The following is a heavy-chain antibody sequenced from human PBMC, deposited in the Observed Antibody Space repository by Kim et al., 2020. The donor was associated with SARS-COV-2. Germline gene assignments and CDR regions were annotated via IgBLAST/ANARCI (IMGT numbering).Heavy chain of an antibody. J-gene: IGHJ6*02. CDR3: ARHEQQLAPTSLYYYYYGMDV. CDR1: GGSISSSSYY. D-gene: IGHD6-13*01. V-gene: IGHV4-39*01. CDR2: IYYSGST. Sequence: SETLSLTCTVSGGSISSSSYYWGWIRQPPGKGLEWIGSIYYSGSTYYNPSLKSRVTISVDTSKNQFSLKLSSVTAADTAVYYCARHEQQLAPTSLYYYYYGMDVWGQGTTVTVSS.